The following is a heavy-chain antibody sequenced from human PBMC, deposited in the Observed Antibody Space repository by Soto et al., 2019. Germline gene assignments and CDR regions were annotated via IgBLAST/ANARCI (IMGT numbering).Heavy chain of an antibody. V-gene: IGHV1-3*01. J-gene: IGHJ4*02. Sequence: ASVKVSCKASGYTFTSYAIHWVRQAPGQRLERMGWINAGNGDTKYSQNFQYRVTITRDTSASTAYMELSSLRSEDTALYYCARGSTGWPYYFDYWGQGTLVTVSS. CDR1: GYTFTSYA. CDR3: ARGSTGWPYYFDY. D-gene: IGHD6-19*01. CDR2: INAGNGDT.